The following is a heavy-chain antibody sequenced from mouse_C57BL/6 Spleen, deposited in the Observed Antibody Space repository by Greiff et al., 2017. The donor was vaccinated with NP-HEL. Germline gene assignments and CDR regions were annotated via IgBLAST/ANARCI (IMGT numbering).Heavy chain of an antibody. CDR1: GYAFSSYW. Sequence: QVQLQQSGAELVKPGASVKISCKASGYAFSSYWMNWVKQRPGKGLEWIGQIYPGDGDTNYNGKFKGKATLTADKSSSTAYMRLSSLTSEDSAVYFCARSGYGSSYVSWFAYWGHGTLVTVSA. J-gene: IGHJ3*01. CDR2: IYPGDGDT. V-gene: IGHV1-80*01. D-gene: IGHD1-1*01. CDR3: ARSGYGSSYVSWFAY.